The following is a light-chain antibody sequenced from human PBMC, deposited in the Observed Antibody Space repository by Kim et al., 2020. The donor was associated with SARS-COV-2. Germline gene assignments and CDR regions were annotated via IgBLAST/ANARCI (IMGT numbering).Light chain of an antibody. CDR2: AAS. Sequence: AAVGDRVTITCRASQVISTYLNWYQQKQGNAPKLLMYAASSLQSGVPSRFSGSGSGTDFTLTISSLQPEDFATYYCQQSYSIPFNFGGGTKVDIK. J-gene: IGKJ4*01. CDR1: QVISTY. CDR3: QQSYSIPFN. V-gene: IGKV1-39*01.